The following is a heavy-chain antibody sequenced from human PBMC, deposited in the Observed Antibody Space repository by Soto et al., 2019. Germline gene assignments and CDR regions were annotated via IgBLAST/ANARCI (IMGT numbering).Heavy chain of an antibody. V-gene: IGHV3-33*01. CDR2: TRHDGTNK. CDR1: GFTFSNYG. Sequence: QVQLVESGGGVVQPGGSLRLSCATSGFTFSNYGMHWVRQAPGKGLEWVAVTRHDGTNKYYADSVKGRFTISRDNSKNTVHLQMNSLRGEDTAVYYCARDLSGPLYYWGQGTLVTVSS. CDR3: ARDLSGPLYY. J-gene: IGHJ4*02.